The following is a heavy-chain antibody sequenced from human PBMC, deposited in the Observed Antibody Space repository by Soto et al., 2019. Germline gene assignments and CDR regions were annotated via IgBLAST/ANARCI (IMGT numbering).Heavy chain of an antibody. Sequence: QVQLVQSGPEMKKPGSAVKVSCKASGGTFNTYAMNWVRQVPGQGLEWMGGISPMFDVPRYAQKFQGRVTITLYESSTTAYMDLSSLRFDDTAVYYCARSVGSGGVIGGFDYWGQGTLVSV. CDR3: ARSVGSGGVIGGFDY. V-gene: IGHV1-69*19. CDR2: ISPMFDVP. CDR1: GGTFNTYA. D-gene: IGHD3-16*02. J-gene: IGHJ4*02.